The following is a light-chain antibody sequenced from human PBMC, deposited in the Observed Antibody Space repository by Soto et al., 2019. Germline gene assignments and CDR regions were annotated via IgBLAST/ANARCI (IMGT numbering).Light chain of an antibody. CDR2: LGS. CDR3: MQALQSPRT. J-gene: IGKJ1*01. CDR1: QSLLHSNGYNY. V-gene: IGKV2-28*01. Sequence: DIVMTQSPLSLPVIPGEPASISCRSSQSLLHSNGYNYLDWYLQKPGQSPQLLIYLGSNRSSGVPDRFRGSGSGTDLTLTISRVEAEDVGVYYCMQALQSPRTFGQGTKVEIK.